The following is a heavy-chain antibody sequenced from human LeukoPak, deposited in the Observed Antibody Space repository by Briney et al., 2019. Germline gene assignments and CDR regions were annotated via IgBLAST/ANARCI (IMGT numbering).Heavy chain of an antibody. D-gene: IGHD5-18*01. Sequence: PGGSLRLSCAASGFPFSDYAMTWVRQAPGKGLEWVAAISPSASHRYYADFVGGRFTISRDSSKNTLDLQMSSLRAEDTAVYYCVKDRFGSFDPWGQGTLVTVSS. CDR3: VKDRFGSFDP. CDR1: GFPFSDYA. CDR2: ISPSASHR. J-gene: IGHJ5*02. V-gene: IGHV3-23*01.